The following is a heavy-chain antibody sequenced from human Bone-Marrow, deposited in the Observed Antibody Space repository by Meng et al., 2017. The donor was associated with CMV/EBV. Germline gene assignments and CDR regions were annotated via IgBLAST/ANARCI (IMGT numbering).Heavy chain of an antibody. J-gene: IGHJ4*02. Sequence: SETLSLTCTVSGGSISSSSYYWGWIRQPPGKGLEWIGYIYYSGSTNYNPSLKSRVTISVDTSKNQFSLKLSSVTAADTAVYYCARVGYDSSGYYEDFDYWGQGTRVTGYS. V-gene: IGHV4-61*05. CDR2: IYYSGST. D-gene: IGHD3-22*01. CDR3: ARVGYDSSGYYEDFDY. CDR1: GGSISSSSYY.